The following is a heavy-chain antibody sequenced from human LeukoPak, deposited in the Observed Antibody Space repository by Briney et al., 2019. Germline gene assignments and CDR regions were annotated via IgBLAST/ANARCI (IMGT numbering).Heavy chain of an antibody. CDR2: ISGSGGST. Sequence: PGGSLRLSCAAPGFTFSSYAMSWVRQAPGKGLEWVSAISGSGGSTYYADSVKGRFTISRDNSKNTLYLQMNSLRAEDTAVYYCAKDLMGIAAAGTSPSPWFDPWGQGTLVTVSS. D-gene: IGHD6-13*01. CDR3: AKDLMGIAAAGTSPSPWFDP. V-gene: IGHV3-23*01. CDR1: GFTFSSYA. J-gene: IGHJ5*02.